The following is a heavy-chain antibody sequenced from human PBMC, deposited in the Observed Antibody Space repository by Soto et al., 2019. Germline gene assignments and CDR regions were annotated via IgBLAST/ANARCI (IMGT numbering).Heavy chain of an antibody. CDR1: GFTFSSYS. CDR2: ISSSSTI. CDR3: ARGSTWGTAGFDP. J-gene: IGHJ5*02. D-gene: IGHD3-16*01. Sequence: EVQLVESGGGLVQPGVSLRLSCAASGFTFSSYSMNWVRQAPGKGLEWVSYISSSSTIYYADSVKGRFTISRDNAKSSLYLRMNSLRDGDTAVYYWARGSTWGTAGFDPWGQGTLLTGSS. V-gene: IGHV3-48*02.